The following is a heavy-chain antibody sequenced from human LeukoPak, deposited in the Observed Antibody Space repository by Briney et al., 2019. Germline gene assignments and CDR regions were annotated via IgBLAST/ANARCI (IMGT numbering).Heavy chain of an antibody. D-gene: IGHD2-15*01. CDR2: ISDYNGNT. V-gene: IGHV1-18*01. J-gene: IGHJ4*02. Sequence: ASVKVSCKASGYTFTSYSISWVRQPPGQGLEGMGWISDYNGNTIYAQKVKGRVTMTTDTSTCTAYMELRSLKSDDTAVYYCARASYCSGGSCYSDYWGQGTLVTVSS. CDR1: GYTFTSYS. CDR3: ARASYCSGGSCYSDY.